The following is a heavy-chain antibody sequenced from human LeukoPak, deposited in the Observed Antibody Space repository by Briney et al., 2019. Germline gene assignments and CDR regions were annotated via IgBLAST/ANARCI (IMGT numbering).Heavy chain of an antibody. Sequence: SETLSLTCTVSGGSINSYYWSWIRQPAGKGLEWIGRIYTSGSTNYNPSLKSRVTMSVDTSKNQFSLKLSSVTAADTAVYYCARGPAYYGSGSFDYWGQGTLVTVSS. J-gene: IGHJ4*02. CDR3: ARGPAYYGSGSFDY. D-gene: IGHD3-10*01. V-gene: IGHV4-4*07. CDR1: GGSINSYY. CDR2: IYTSGST.